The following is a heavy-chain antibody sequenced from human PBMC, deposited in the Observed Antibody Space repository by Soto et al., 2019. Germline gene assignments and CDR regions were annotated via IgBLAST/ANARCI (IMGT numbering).Heavy chain of an antibody. D-gene: IGHD2-2*01. V-gene: IGHV5-10-1*01. CDR3: ARRGPPAYCSSTSCYFFGMDV. Sequence: GESLKISCNGSGYGFTSYWISWVLQMPGKGLEWMGRIDPSDSYTNYSPSFQGHVTISADKSISTAYLQWSSLKASDTAMYYCARRGPPAYCSSTSCYFFGMDVWGQGTTVTVSS. CDR2: IDPSDSYT. J-gene: IGHJ6*02. CDR1: GYGFTSYW.